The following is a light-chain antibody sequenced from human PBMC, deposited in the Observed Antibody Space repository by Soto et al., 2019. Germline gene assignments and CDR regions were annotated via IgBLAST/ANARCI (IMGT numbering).Light chain of an antibody. CDR3: SSYSSSSPYV. CDR2: EVS. V-gene: IGLV2-14*01. CDR1: SSDVGDYNY. J-gene: IGLJ1*01. Sequence: QSALTQPASVSGSPGQSITISCTGTSSDVGDYNYVSWYQHHPGKAPKLMIYEVSNRPSGVSNRFSGSKSGNTASQTISGLQAEDEADYYCSSYSSSSPYVFGTGTKLTVL.